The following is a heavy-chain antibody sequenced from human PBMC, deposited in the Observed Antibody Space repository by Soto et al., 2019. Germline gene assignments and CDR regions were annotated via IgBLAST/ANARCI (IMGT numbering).Heavy chain of an antibody. Sequence: GGSLRLSCAASGFTFSSYAMSWVRQAPGKGLEWVSAISGSGGSTYYADSVKGRFTISRDNPKNTLYLQMNSLRAEDTAVYYCAKGAIQLWLYGGYYFDYWGQGTLVTVSS. V-gene: IGHV3-23*01. CDR1: GFTFSSYA. CDR2: ISGSGGST. D-gene: IGHD5-18*01. CDR3: AKGAIQLWLYGGYYFDY. J-gene: IGHJ4*02.